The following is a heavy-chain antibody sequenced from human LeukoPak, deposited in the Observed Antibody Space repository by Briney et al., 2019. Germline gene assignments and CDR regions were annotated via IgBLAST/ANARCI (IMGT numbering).Heavy chain of an antibody. V-gene: IGHV3-23*01. CDR1: GFIFSSYP. Sequence: PGGSLRLSCAASGFIFSSYPMSWVRQAPGKGLEWVSAISGTAENTYYADSVKGRFSISRDNSRNTVHLQMNSLRPEDTAVYYCANQRGSFWGQGTLVTVSS. J-gene: IGHJ1*01. D-gene: IGHD1-26*01. CDR3: ANQRGSF. CDR2: ISGTAENT.